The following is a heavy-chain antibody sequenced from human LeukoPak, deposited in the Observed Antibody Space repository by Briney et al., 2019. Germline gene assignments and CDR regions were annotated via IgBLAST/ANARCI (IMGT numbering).Heavy chain of an antibody. CDR2: INHSGST. J-gene: IGHJ4*02. V-gene: IGHV4-34*01. CDR3: ARGSSSWSIDY. D-gene: IGHD6-13*01. CDR1: GGSFSGYY. Sequence: SSETLSLTCAVYGGSFSGYYWSWIRQPPGKGLEWIGEINHSGSTNYNPSLKSRVTISVDTSKNQFSLKLSSVTAADTAVYYCARGSSSWSIDYWGQGTLVTVSS.